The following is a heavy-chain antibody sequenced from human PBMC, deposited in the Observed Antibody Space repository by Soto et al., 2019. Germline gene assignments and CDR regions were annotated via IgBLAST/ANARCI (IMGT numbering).Heavy chain of an antibody. D-gene: IGHD6-13*01. J-gene: IGHJ6*02. CDR3: AGLWGIAAAGKEIYYYYGMDV. CDR1: GFTFTSSA. CDR2: IIVGSGNT. V-gene: IGHV1-58*01. Sequence: ASVKVSCKASGFTFTSSAVQWVRQARGQRLEWIGWIIVGSGNTNYAQKFQERVTITRDMSTSTAYMELSSLRSEDTAVYYCAGLWGIAAAGKEIYYYYGMDVWGQGTTVTVSS.